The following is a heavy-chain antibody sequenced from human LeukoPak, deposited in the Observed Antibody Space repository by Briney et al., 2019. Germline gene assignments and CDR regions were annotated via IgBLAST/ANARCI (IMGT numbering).Heavy chain of an antibody. CDR1: GGPFSGYY. CDR2: INHSGST. J-gene: IGHJ4*02. D-gene: IGHD1-1*01. Sequence: KPSETLSLTCAVYGGPFSGYYWSWIRQPPGKGLEWIGEINHSGSTNYNPSLKSRVTISVDTSKNQFSLKLSSVTAADTAVYYCAVGWKEYYFDYWGQGTLVTVSS. V-gene: IGHV4-34*01. CDR3: AVGWKEYYFDY.